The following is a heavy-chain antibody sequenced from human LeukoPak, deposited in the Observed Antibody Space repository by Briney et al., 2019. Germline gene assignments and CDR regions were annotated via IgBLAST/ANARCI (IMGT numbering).Heavy chain of an antibody. Sequence: SETLSLTCTVSGGSISSSSYYWGWVRQPPGKGLEWIGSIHYSGSTYYNPSLKSRVTISVKTSKNQFSLKLSSVTAADTAVYYCAGIGPAANVDYWGQGTLVTVSS. CDR3: AGIGPAANVDY. CDR1: GGSISSSSYY. V-gene: IGHV4-39*01. D-gene: IGHD6-25*01. CDR2: IHYSGST. J-gene: IGHJ4*02.